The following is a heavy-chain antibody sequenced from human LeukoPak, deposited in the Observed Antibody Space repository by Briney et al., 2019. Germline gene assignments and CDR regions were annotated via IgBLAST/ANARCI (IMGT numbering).Heavy chain of an antibody. CDR1: GGSISSSSYY. D-gene: IGHD2-2*01. V-gene: IGHV4-39*01. CDR2: IYYSGST. J-gene: IGHJ6*03. Sequence: SETLSLTCTVSGGSISSSSYYWGWIRQPPGKGLEWIGSIYYSGSTYYNPSLKSRVTISVDTSKNQFSLKLSSVTAADTAVYYCASYPRCSSTSCYSYYYYYMDVWGKGTTVTISS. CDR3: ASYPRCSSTSCYSYYYYYMDV.